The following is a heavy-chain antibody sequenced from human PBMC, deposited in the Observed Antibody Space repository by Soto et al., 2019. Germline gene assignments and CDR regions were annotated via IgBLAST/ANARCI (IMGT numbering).Heavy chain of an antibody. CDR1: GYTFTGYY. J-gene: IGHJ2*01. Sequence: QVQLVQSGAEVKKPGASVKVSCKASGYTFTGYYMHWVRQAPGQGLEWMGWINSNTGGTNYAQKFQGRVTMTRDTSISTAGMELSRLRSDDTAVYYWARRGPTSGSYYYWYFDLWGGGTLVTVSS. D-gene: IGHD1-26*01. CDR2: INSNTGGT. V-gene: IGHV1-2*02. CDR3: ARRGPTSGSYYYWYFDL.